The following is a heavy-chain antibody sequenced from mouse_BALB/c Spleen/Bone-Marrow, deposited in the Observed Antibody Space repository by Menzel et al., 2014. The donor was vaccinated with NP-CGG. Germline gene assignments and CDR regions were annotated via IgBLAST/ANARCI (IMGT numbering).Heavy chain of an antibody. CDR1: GYTFSNYW. CDR2: IYPGNSDT. V-gene: IGHV1-5*01. CDR3: TTLARNNFDY. D-gene: IGHD3-1*01. Sequence: EVHLVESGTVLARPGAAVKMSCKASGYTFSNYWMHWVKQRPGQGLEWIGTIYPGNSDTTYNQNFKGKAKLTAVTSTSTAYMELSSLTNEDSAVYYCTTLARNNFDYWGQGTTLTVSS. J-gene: IGHJ2*01.